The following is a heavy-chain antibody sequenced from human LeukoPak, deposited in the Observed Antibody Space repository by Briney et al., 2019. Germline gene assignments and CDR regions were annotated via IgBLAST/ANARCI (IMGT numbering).Heavy chain of an antibody. D-gene: IGHD3-3*02. CDR2: TYYRSKWYN. Sequence: SQTLSLTCAISGDSVSSNSAAWNWIRQSPSRGLEWLGRTYYRSKWYNDYAVSVKSRITINPDTSKNQFSLQLNSVTPEDTAVYYCARDRRGGISPNYYYYGMDVWGKGTTVTVSS. CDR1: GDSVSSNSAA. J-gene: IGHJ6*04. V-gene: IGHV6-1*01. CDR3: ARDRRGGISPNYYYYGMDV.